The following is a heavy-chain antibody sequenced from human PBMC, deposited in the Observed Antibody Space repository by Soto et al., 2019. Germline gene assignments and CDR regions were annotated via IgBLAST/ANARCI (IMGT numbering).Heavy chain of an antibody. D-gene: IGHD4-4*01. V-gene: IGHV4-39*02. CDR2: SYSSGTT. Sequence: QLQLMESGPGLVKPSETLSLTCTVSVGSISSSHHYWGWIRQPPGKGMEWIGNSYSSGTTYYNSSLKSRGAISVDTSENHLALKLSSVTAADTAVYFCARSIYTNCGGWFDPWGQGTLVTVSS. CDR3: ARSIYTNCGGWFDP. J-gene: IGHJ5*02. CDR1: VGSISSSHHY.